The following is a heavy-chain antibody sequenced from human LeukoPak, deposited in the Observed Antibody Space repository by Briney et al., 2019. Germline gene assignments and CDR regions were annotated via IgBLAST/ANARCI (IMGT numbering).Heavy chain of an antibody. V-gene: IGHV4-39*07. CDR3: ARDWGSVGI. D-gene: IGHD2-15*01. CDR2: IYYSGST. J-gene: IGHJ3*02. CDR1: GGSISSSSYY. Sequence: SETLSLTCTVSGGSISSSSYYWGWIRQPPGKRLEWIGSIYYSGSTYYNPSLKSRVTISVDTSKNQFSLKLSSVTAADTAVYYCARDWGSVGIWGQGTMVTVSS.